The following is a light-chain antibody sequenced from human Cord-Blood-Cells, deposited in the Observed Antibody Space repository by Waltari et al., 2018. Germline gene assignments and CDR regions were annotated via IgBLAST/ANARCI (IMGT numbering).Light chain of an antibody. Sequence: QSALTQPPSASGSPGQSVTIPCTGTSSDLGGYNYVSWYQQHPGKAPNLMIYEVSTRPSGVPDRFSGSKSGNTASLTVSGLQAEDEADYYCSSYAGSNNLVFGGGTKLTVL. V-gene: IGLV2-8*01. J-gene: IGLJ2*01. CDR2: EVS. CDR3: SSYAGSNNLV. CDR1: SSDLGGYNY.